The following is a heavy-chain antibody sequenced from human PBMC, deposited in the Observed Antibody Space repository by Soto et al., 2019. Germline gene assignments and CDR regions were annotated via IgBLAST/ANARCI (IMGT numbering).Heavy chain of an antibody. CDR2: ISWNSGVI. CDR1: GFTFDDYA. D-gene: IGHD3-22*01. V-gene: IGHV3-9*01. J-gene: IGHJ6*03. CDR3: VKGSMKTASYFYCMDV. Sequence: EVQLVESGGGLVQPGRSLRLSCAASGFTFDDYAMHWVRQAPGKGLEWVSTISWNSGVIGYPDSVKGRFTISRDNAKNSLFLHMNSLGGEDTAFYYCVKGSMKTASYFYCMDVWGKGTTVTVSS.